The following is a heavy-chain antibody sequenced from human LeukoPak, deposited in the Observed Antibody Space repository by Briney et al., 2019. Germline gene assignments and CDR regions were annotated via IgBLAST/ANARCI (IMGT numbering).Heavy chain of an antibody. D-gene: IGHD2-2*01. CDR3: ATLPRPYIVVVPAAMGFDY. Sequence: ASVKVSCKVSGYTLTELSMHWVRQAPGKGLEWMGGFDPEDGETIYAQKFQGRVTMTEDTSTDTAYMELSSLRSEDTAVYYCATLPRPYIVVVPAAMGFDYWGQGTLVTVSS. CDR2: FDPEDGET. V-gene: IGHV1-24*01. CDR1: GYTLTELS. J-gene: IGHJ4*02.